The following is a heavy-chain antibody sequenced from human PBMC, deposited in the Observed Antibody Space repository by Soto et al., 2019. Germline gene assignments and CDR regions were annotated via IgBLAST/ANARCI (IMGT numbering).Heavy chain of an antibody. J-gene: IGHJ4*02. V-gene: IGHV4-39*01. CDR3: ARRLPSMTAKYCSSTSCSAGDY. Sequence: SETLSLTCTVSGGSISSSSYYWGWIRQPPGKGLEWIGSIYYSGSTYYNPSLKSRVTISVDTSKNQFSLKLSSVTAADTAVYYCARRLPSMTAKYCSSTSCSAGDYWGQGTLVTVSS. CDR1: GGSISSSSYY. D-gene: IGHD2-2*01. CDR2: IYYSGST.